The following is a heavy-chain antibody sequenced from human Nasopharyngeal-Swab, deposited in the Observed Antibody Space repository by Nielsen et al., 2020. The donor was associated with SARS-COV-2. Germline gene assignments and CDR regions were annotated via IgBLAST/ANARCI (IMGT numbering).Heavy chain of an antibody. CDR1: GGSISSSNW. D-gene: IGHD3-3*02. J-gene: IGHJ5*02. V-gene: IGHV4-4*02. Sequence: GSLRLSCAVSGGSISSSNWWSWVRQPPGKGLEWIGEIYHSGSTNYNPSLKSRVTISVDKSKNQFSLKLSSVTAADTAVYYCARVALGDNWFDPWGQGTLVTVLL. CDR2: IYHSGST. CDR3: ARVALGDNWFDP.